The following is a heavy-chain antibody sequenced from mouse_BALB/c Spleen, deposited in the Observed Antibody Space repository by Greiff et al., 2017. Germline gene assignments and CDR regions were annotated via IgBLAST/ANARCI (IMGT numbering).Heavy chain of an antibody. CDR1: GFTFSSYG. J-gene: IGHJ2*01. CDR2: INSNGGST. D-gene: IGHD2-2*01. V-gene: IGHV5-6-3*01. CDR3: ARESYGYDANYFDY. Sequence: EVQLVESGGGLVQPGGSLKLSCAASGFTFSSYGMSWVRQTPDKRLELVATINSNGGSTYYPDSVKGRFTISRDNARNILYLQMSSLRSEDTAMYYCARESYGYDANYFDYWGQGTTLTVSS.